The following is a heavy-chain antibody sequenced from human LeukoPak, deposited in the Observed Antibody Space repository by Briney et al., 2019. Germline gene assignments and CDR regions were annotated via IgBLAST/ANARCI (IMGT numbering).Heavy chain of an antibody. CDR3: ASDSPYYGMDV. J-gene: IGHJ6*02. CDR1: GFPFSSYW. V-gene: IGHV3-74*01. Sequence: GGSLRLSCAASGFPFSSYWMHWVRQVPGKGLLWVSRINSDGSATIYADSVRGRFTISRDNAKNTLYLQMSGLRVKDTAVYHCASDSPYYGMDVWGQGTTVTVSS. CDR2: INSDGSAT.